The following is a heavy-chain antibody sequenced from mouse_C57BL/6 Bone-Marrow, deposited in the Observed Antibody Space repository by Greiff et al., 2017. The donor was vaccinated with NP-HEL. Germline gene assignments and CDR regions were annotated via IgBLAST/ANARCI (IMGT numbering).Heavy chain of an antibody. CDR2: ISSGSSTI. J-gene: IGHJ3*01. CDR3: ARPIYDGYTWFAY. D-gene: IGHD2-3*01. V-gene: IGHV5-17*01. Sequence: EVHLVESGGGLVKPGGSLKLSCAASGFTFSDYGMHWVRQAPEKGLEWVAYISSGSSTIYYADTVKGRFTISRDNAKNTLFLQMTSLRSEDTAMYYCARPIYDGYTWFAYWGQGTLVTVSA. CDR1: GFTFSDYG.